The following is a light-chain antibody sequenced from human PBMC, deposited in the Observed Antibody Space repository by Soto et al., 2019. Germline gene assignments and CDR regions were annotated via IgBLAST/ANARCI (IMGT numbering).Light chain of an antibody. V-gene: IGKV3-11*01. Sequence: EIVLTQSPATLSLSPGERATLSCRASQSVSSYLAWYQQKPGQAPRLLIYDASNRATGIPARFSGSVSGTDFTLTISSLEPEDFAVYDCQQRSNWPPLTFGGGTKVEIK. J-gene: IGKJ4*01. CDR3: QQRSNWPPLT. CDR1: QSVSSY. CDR2: DAS.